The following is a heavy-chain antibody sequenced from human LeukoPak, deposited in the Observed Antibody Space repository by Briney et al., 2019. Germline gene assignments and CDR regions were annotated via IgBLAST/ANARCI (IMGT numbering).Heavy chain of an antibody. Sequence: PGGSLRLSCAASGFTFDDYAMHWVRQAPGKGLEGVSGISWNCCSMGYAGSVKGRFTISRDNAKNSMYLQMNSLRAEDTALYYCAKGSGYSYGWNWFDPWGQGTLVTVSS. D-gene: IGHD5-18*01. CDR2: ISWNCCSM. V-gene: IGHV3-9*01. CDR1: GFTFDDYA. CDR3: AKGSGYSYGWNWFDP. J-gene: IGHJ5*02.